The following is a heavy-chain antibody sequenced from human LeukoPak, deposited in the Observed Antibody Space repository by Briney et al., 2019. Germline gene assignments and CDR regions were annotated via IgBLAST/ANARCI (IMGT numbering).Heavy chain of an antibody. CDR3: ARGFPQLERFDY. Sequence: SVKVSCTPSGGTFSSYAISWVRQAPGQGLEWMGRIIPIFGIANYAQKFQGRVTITADKSTSTAYMELSSLRSEDTAVYYCARGFPQLERFDYWGQGTLVTVSS. CDR1: GGTFSSYA. J-gene: IGHJ4*02. D-gene: IGHD1-1*01. CDR2: IIPIFGIA. V-gene: IGHV1-69*04.